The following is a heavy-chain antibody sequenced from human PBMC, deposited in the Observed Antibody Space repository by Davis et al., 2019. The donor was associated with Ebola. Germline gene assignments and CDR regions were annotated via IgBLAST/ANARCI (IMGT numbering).Heavy chain of an antibody. V-gene: IGHV3-23*01. CDR1: GFTFSSYA. CDR2: ISGSGGST. D-gene: IGHD5-18*01. Sequence: GGSLRLSCAASGFTFSSYAMSWVRQAPGKGLEWVSAISGSGGSTYYADSVKGRFTISRDNSKNTLYLQMNSLRAEDTAVYYCARGGPGYSFFSTFDYWGQGTLATVSS. CDR3: ARGGPGYSFFSTFDY. J-gene: IGHJ4*02.